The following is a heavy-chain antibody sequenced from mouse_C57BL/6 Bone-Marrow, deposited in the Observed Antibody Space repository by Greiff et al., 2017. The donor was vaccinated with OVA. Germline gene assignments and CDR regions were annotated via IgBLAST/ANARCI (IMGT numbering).Heavy chain of an antibody. V-gene: IGHV5-4*03. CDR1: GFTFSSYA. CDR3: ARLLRRDYAMDY. D-gene: IGHD2-12*01. Sequence: EVMLVESGGGLVKPGGSLKLSCAASGFTFSSYAMSWVRQTPDKRLEWVATISDGGSYNYYPDNAKGPFTISRDNAKNNLYLQMSHLKSEDTAMYYCARLLRRDYAMDYWGQGTSVTVSS. CDR2: ISDGGSYN. J-gene: IGHJ4*01.